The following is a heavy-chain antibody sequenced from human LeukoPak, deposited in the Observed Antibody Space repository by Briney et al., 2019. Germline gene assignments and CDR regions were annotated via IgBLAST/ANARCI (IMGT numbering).Heavy chain of an antibody. CDR3: TRARDEGSYFDY. Sequence: PGGSLRLSCAASGFTFSSYAMSWVRQAPGKGLEWVSAISGSGGSTYYADSVKGRFTISRDNSKNTLYLQMNGLRAEDTAVYYCTRARDEGSYFDYWGLGTLVTVSS. J-gene: IGHJ4*02. CDR1: GFTFSSYA. D-gene: IGHD3-10*01. V-gene: IGHV3-23*01. CDR2: ISGSGGST.